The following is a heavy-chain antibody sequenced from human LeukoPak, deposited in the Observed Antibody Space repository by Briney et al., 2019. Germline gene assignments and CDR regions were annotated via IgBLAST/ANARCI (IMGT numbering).Heavy chain of an antibody. J-gene: IGHJ4*02. Sequence: PSETLSLTCTVSGGFISSYYWSWIRQPPGKGLEWIGYIYYSGSTNYNPSLKSRVTISVDTSKNQFSLKLSSVTAADTAVYYCARDDYGDYFDYWGQGTLVTVSS. CDR3: ARDDYGDYFDY. CDR2: IYYSGST. CDR1: GGFISSYY. D-gene: IGHD4-17*01. V-gene: IGHV4-59*01.